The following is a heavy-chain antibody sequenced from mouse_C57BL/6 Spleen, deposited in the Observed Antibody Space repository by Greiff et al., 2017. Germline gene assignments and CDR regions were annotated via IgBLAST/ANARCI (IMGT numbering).Heavy chain of an antibody. V-gene: IGHV5-4*01. Sequence: EVMLVESGGGLVKPGGSLKLSCAASGFTFSSYGMSWVRQTPEKGLEWVGTISDGGSYTYYPDNIKGRVTISRDNDKNNLYLQMSHLKSEDTAIYYCARDFDYWGQGTTLTVSS. CDR1: GFTFSSYG. CDR3: ARDFDY. CDR2: ISDGGSYT. J-gene: IGHJ2*01.